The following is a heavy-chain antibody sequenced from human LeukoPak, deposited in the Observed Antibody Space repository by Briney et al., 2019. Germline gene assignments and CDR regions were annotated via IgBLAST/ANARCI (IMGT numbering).Heavy chain of an antibody. CDR1: GYTFTSYD. D-gene: IGHD3-10*01. CDR3: ARGPRGVDYGSGSNWFDP. V-gene: IGHV1-8*01. J-gene: IGHJ5*02. Sequence: ASVKVSCKASGYTFTSYDINWVRQATGQGLEWMGWMYPNSGNTGYEEKFQGRVTMTRNTSISTAYMELSSLRSEDTAVYYCARGPRGVDYGSGSNWFDPWGQGTLVTVSS. CDR2: MYPNSGNT.